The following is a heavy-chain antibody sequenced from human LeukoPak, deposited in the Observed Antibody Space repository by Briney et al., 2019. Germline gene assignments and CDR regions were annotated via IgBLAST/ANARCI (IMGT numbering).Heavy chain of an antibody. Sequence: SETLSLTCTVPGGSISSYYWSWIRQPPGKGLEWIGYIYYSGSTNYNPSLKSRVTISVDTSKNQFSLKLSSVTAADTAVYYCARTPPEEPVVLFDYWGQGTLVTVSS. CDR3: ARTPPEEPVVLFDY. CDR2: IYYSGST. V-gene: IGHV4-59*01. CDR1: GGSISSYY. D-gene: IGHD2-21*01. J-gene: IGHJ4*02.